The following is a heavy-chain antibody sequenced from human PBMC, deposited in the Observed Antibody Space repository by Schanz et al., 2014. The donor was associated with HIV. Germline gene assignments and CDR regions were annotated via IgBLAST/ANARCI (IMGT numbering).Heavy chain of an antibody. Sequence: QLVESGGGLIQPGGSLRLSCAASGLTFNSFGIHWVRQAPGKGLEWVAVISYDAVNKFYADSVQGRFTISRDDSKNTVSLQMDDLRDEDTALYYCARDALPSSVRGMISNWFDPWGQGTLVTVSS. J-gene: IGHJ5*02. D-gene: IGHD3-10*01. CDR2: ISYDAVNK. V-gene: IGHV3-30*03. CDR3: ARDALPSSVRGMISNWFDP. CDR1: GLTFNSFG.